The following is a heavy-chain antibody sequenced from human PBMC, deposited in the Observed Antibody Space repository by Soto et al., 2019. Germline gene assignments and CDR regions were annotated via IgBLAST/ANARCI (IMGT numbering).Heavy chain of an antibody. CDR1: GYTFTSYG. V-gene: IGHV1-18*01. CDR3: ARDLHGDPYY. CDR2: INPYNGNT. D-gene: IGHD4-17*01. J-gene: IGHJ4*02. Sequence: ASVKVSCKASGYTFTSYGISWVRQAPGQGLEWIGWINPYNGNTNYAQKLQGRVTMTTDTSTSTAYMELRSLRSDDTAVYYCARDLHGDPYYWGQGTLVTVSS.